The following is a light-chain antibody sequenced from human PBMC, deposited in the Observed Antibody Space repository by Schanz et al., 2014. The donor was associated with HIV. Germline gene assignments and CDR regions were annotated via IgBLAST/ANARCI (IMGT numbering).Light chain of an antibody. CDR3: TSYTTNRTVA. V-gene: IGLV2-14*03. CDR1: SADIGAYKS. Sequence: QSALTQPASVSGSPGQSITISCTGTSADIGAYKSVSWYQQHPGKAPKLIIYDVNNRPSGVSDRFSGSKSANTASLAISGLQADDEGDYYCTSYTTNRTVAFGGGTKPTVL. CDR2: DVN. J-gene: IGLJ3*02.